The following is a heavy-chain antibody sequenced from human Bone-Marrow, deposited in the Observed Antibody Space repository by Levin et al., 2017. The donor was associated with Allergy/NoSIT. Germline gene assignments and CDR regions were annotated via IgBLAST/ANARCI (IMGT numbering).Heavy chain of an antibody. D-gene: IGHD1-20*01. J-gene: IGHJ4*02. Sequence: SCAASGFTFSSYAMHWVRQAPGKGLEWVAVISYDGSNKYYADSVKGRFTISRDNSKNTLYLQMNSLRAEDTAVYYCARDRPITGTPSEPFVLYYWGQGTLVTVSS. CDR3: ARDRPITGTPSEPFVLYY. V-gene: IGHV3-30*04. CDR1: GFTFSSYA. CDR2: ISYDGSNK.